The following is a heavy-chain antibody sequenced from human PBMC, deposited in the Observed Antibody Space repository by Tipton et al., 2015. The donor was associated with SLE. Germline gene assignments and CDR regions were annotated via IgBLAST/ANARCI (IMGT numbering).Heavy chain of an antibody. J-gene: IGHJ4*02. CDR3: AREEVGATKGFDY. CDR1: GGSISSYY. Sequence: LTCTVSGGSISSYYWSWIRQPPGKGLEWIGYIYYSGSTNYNPSLRSRVTISVDTSKNQFSLKLSSVTAADTAVYYCAREEVGATKGFDYWGQGTLVTVSS. CDR2: IYYSGST. V-gene: IGHV4-59*01. D-gene: IGHD1-26*01.